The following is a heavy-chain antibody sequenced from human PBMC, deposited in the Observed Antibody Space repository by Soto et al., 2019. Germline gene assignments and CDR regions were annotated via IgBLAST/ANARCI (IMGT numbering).Heavy chain of an antibody. CDR2: IYYSGST. J-gene: IGHJ2*01. V-gene: IGHV4-39*01. CDR1: GDSISSYY. CDR3: AREQYWYFDL. D-gene: IGHD1-1*01. Sequence: QVQLQESGPGLVKPSETLSLTCTVSGDSISSYYWSWIRQPPGKGLEWIGSIYYSGSTYYNPSLKSRVTISVDTSKNQFSLKLSSVTAADTAVYYCAREQYWYFDLWGCGTLVTVSS.